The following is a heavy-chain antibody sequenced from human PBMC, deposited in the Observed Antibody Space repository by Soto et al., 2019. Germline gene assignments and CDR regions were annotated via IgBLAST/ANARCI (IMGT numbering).Heavy chain of an antibody. CDR3: ARDLDYYGSGSHYYYGMGV. J-gene: IGHJ6*02. CDR1: GGTFSRYA. V-gene: IGHV1-69*13. Sequence: ASVKVSCKASGGTFSRYAFSWVRQAPGQGLEWMGGIVPIYGTRGFAQKFQGRLTITADEPTRTAYMELSSLRSEDTAVYYCARDLDYYGSGSHYYYGMGVWGQGTTVTV. D-gene: IGHD3-10*01. CDR2: IVPIYGTR.